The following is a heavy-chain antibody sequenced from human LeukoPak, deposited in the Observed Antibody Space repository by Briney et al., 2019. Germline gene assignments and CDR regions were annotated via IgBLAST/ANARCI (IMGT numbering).Heavy chain of an antibody. J-gene: IGHJ4*02. V-gene: IGHV3-33*01. CDR1: GFTFSSYG. CDR2: IWYDGSNK. CDR3: ARDPGDYYDY. Sequence: GRSLRLSCAASGFTFSSYGMHWVRQAPGKGLEWVAVIWYDGSNKYYADSVKGRFTISRDNSKNTLYLQMNSLRAENTAVYYCARDPGDYYDYWGQGTLVTVSS.